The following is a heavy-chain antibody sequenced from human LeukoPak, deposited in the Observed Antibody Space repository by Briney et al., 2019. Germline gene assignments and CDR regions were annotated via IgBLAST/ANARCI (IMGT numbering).Heavy chain of an antibody. Sequence: SETLSLTCAVYDGSFNVYYWTWIRQSPAKGLEWIGEINHSGGTMYNPSLKGRVTMSVDTSKSQFSLKLTSVTAADTAVYYCTRRAYTYDSYFFDHWGLGTLVTVSS. D-gene: IGHD5-18*01. V-gene: IGHV4-34*01. CDR2: INHSGGT. J-gene: IGHJ4*02. CDR1: DGSFNVYY. CDR3: TRRAYTYDSYFFDH.